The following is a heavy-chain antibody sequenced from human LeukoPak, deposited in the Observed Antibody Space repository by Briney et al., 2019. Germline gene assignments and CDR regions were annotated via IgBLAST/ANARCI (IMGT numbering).Heavy chain of an antibody. CDR2: ISNTGST. Sequence: SETLSLTCTVSGDSISSSGYYWGWIRQPPGKGLEWIGSISNTGSTSYNPSLNSRVSISLDASKNQFSLKLTSVTAADTAVYFCARRPWGGIDVWGQGTTVTVSS. V-gene: IGHV4-39*07. CDR1: GDSISSSGYY. J-gene: IGHJ6*02. D-gene: IGHD1-26*01. CDR3: ARRPWGGIDV.